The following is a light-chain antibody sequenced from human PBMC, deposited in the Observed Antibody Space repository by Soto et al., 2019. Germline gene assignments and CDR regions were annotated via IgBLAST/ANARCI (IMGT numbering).Light chain of an antibody. CDR2: EGS. J-gene: IGLJ2*01. CDR1: RSDVGSYNL. CDR3: CSYAGSSTVV. Sequence: QSALTQPASVSGSPGQSITISCTGTRSDVGSYNLVSWYQQHPGKAPKLMIYEGSQRPSGVSNRFSGSTSGNTASLTISGLQAEDEADYYCCSYAGSSTVVFGGGTKLTVL. V-gene: IGLV2-23*01.